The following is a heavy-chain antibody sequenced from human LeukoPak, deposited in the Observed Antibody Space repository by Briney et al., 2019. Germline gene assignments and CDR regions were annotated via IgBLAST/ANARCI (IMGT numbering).Heavy chain of an antibody. CDR2: IYYSGST. V-gene: IGHV4-39*07. CDR3: ARDRIAAAGNDYFDY. CDR1: GDSISSSNYY. D-gene: IGHD6-13*01. Sequence: SETLSLTCTVSGDSISSSNYYWGWIRQPPGKGLEWIGTIYYSGSTNYNPSLKSRVTISVDTSKNQFSLKLSSVTAADTAVYYCARDRIAAAGNDYFDYWGQGTLVTVSS. J-gene: IGHJ4*02.